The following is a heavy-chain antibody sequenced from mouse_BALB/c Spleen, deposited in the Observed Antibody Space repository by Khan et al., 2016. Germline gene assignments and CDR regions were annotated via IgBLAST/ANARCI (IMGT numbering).Heavy chain of an antibody. CDR3: TGSHDYDAMDY. Sequence: EVQLQESGPDLVKPSQSLSLTCTVTGYSITSGYSWHWIRQFPGNKLEWMGYIHDSGGTKYIPSLKSRISITRDTSKNKFFLQLTSVTPEDTATYDCTGSHDYDAMDYWGQGTSVTVSS. J-gene: IGHJ4*01. V-gene: IGHV3-1*02. CDR1: GYSITSGYS. CDR2: IHDSGGT.